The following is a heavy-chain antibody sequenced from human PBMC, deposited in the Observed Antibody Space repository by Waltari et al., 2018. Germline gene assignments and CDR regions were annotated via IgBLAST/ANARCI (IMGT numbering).Heavy chain of an antibody. V-gene: IGHV1-3*01. J-gene: IGHJ4*02. D-gene: IGHD6-13*01. CDR2: INAGNGNT. Sequence: QVQLVQSGAEVKKPGASVKVSCKASGYTFTSYAMHWVRQAPGQRLEWMGWINAGNGNTKYSQKFQGRVTITRDTSASTAYMELSSLRSEDTAEYYCAGILGSGSWFLFDYWGQGTLVTVSS. CDR1: GYTFTSYA. CDR3: AGILGSGSWFLFDY.